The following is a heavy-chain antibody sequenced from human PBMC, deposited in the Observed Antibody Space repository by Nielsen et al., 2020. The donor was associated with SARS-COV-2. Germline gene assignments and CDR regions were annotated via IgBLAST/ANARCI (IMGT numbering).Heavy chain of an antibody. CDR3: ASDSNSYNYYYYYGMDV. D-gene: IGHD2-2*01. CDR1: GFTFTDSY. CDR2: ISSSGAYT. V-gene: IGHV3-11*06. Sequence: GESLKISCAASGFTFTDSYMSWVRQAPGKGLEWISYISSSGAYTNYADSLKGRFTISRDNSKNTLYLQMNSLRAEDTAVYYCASDSNSYNYYYYYGMDVWGQGTTVTVSS. J-gene: IGHJ6*02.